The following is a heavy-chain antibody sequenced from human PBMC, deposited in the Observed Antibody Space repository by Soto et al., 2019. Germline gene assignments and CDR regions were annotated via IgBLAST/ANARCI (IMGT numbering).Heavy chain of an antibody. V-gene: IGHV3-21*04. CDR1: GFTFSSYS. CDR2: ISSSSSYI. Sequence: GGSLRLSCAAPGFTFSSYSMNWVRQAPGKGLEWVSSISSSSSYIYYADSVKGRFTISRDNAKNTLYLQMNSLGAEDTALYYCAKGRSYYYYYGVDVWGQGTTVTVSS. J-gene: IGHJ6*02. CDR3: AKGRSYYYYYGVDV.